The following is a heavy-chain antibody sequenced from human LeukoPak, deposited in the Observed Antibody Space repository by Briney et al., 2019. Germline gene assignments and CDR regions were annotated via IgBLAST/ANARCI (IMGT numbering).Heavy chain of an antibody. CDR2: IYYSGST. CDR1: GGSISSSSYY. CDR3: ARDRRLWLLTY. V-gene: IGHV4-39*07. Sequence: PSKTLSLTCTVSGGSISSSSYYWGWIRQPPGKGLEWIGSIYYSGSTYYNPSLKSRVTISVDTSKNQFSLKLSSVTAADTAVYYCARDRRLWLLTYWGQGTLVTVSS. D-gene: IGHD5-18*01. J-gene: IGHJ4*02.